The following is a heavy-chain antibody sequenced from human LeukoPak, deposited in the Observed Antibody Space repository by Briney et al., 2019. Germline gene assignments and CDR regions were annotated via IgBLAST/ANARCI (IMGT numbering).Heavy chain of an antibody. Sequence: SETLSLTCAVYGGSFSGYYWSWIRQPPGKGLEWIGEINHSGSTNYNPSLKSRVTISVDTSKNQFSLKLSSVTAADTAVYYCARGGVAVRGGGNWFDPWGQGTLVTFSS. CDR1: GGSFSGYY. J-gene: IGHJ5*02. D-gene: IGHD3-10*01. CDR3: ARGGVAVRGGGNWFDP. CDR2: INHSGST. V-gene: IGHV4-34*01.